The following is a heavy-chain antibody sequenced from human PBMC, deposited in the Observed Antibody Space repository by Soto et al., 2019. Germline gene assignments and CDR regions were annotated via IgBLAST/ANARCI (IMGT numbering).Heavy chain of an antibody. Sequence: PSETLSLTCTVSGGSISSGDYYWSWIRQPPGKGLEWIGYIYYSGSTYYNPSLKSRVTISVDTSKNQFSLKLSSVTAADTAVYYCARGNIVLMVYAPLGYFDYWGQGTLVTVSS. D-gene: IGHD2-8*01. J-gene: IGHJ4*02. CDR1: GGSISSGDYY. V-gene: IGHV4-30-4*01. CDR3: ARGNIVLMVYAPLGYFDY. CDR2: IYYSGST.